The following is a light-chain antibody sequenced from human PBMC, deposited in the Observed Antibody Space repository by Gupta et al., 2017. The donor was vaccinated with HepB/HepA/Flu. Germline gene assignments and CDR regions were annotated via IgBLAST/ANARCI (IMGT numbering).Light chain of an antibody. J-gene: IGLJ1*01. Sequence: QSALTQPASVFGSPGQSITIPCTGTNSDIGGYNYVSWYQQHPGKAPKLIIYSVSDRPSGVSNRFSGSKSGNTASLTISGLQAEDEADYYCTSYTSSITYVFGTGTRVTVL. CDR3: TSYTSSITYV. CDR2: SVS. V-gene: IGLV2-14*03. CDR1: NSDIGGYNY.